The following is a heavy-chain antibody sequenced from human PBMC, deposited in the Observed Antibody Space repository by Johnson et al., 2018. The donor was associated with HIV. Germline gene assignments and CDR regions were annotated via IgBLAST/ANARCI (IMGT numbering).Heavy chain of an antibody. CDR2: ISGGGGST. V-gene: IGHV3-23*04. J-gene: IGHJ3*01. Sequence: EVQLVESGGGLVQPGRSLRLSCAASGFTFSTYAMSWVRQAPGRGLEWVSAISGGGGSTYYADSVKGRFTISRDNSKNTLYLQMNSLRAEDTAVYYCARSMRGAFDVWGQGTMVTVSS. CDR1: GFTFSTYA. D-gene: IGHD3-10*01. CDR3: ARSMRGAFDV.